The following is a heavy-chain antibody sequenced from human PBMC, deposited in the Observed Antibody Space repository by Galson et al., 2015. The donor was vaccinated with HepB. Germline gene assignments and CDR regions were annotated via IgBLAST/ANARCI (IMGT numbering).Heavy chain of an antibody. Sequence: SLRLSCAASGFTVSSNYMSWVRQAPGKGLEWVSVIYSGGSTYYADSVKGRFTISRDNSKNTLYLQMNSLRAEDTAVYYCARGTRGAAAGSRDYWGQGTLVTVSS. CDR2: IYSGGST. CDR1: GFTVSSNY. CDR3: ARGTRGAAAGSRDY. V-gene: IGHV3-66*01. D-gene: IGHD6-13*01. J-gene: IGHJ4*02.